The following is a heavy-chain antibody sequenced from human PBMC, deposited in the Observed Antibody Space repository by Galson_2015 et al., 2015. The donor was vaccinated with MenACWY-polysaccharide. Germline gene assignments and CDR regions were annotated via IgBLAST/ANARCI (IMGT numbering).Heavy chain of an antibody. D-gene: IGHD1-26*01. V-gene: IGHV3-21*01. J-gene: IGHJ3*02. CDR2: ISGDSRYI. CDR3: ARGHSGSYQRTDAFDI. CDR1: GVALNGSR. Sequence: SLRPGGAAAGVALNGSRVNWGGQAPGPGVEWVSYISGDSRYIYYRASVRGRFTTSRDNAEKSLYLEMNSLRVEDTAVYYCARGHSGSYQRTDAFDIWGQGTMVTVSS.